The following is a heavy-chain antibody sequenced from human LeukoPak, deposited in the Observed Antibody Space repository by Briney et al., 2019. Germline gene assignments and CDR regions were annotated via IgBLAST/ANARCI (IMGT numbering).Heavy chain of an antibody. Sequence: ASVKVSCKASGYTFTGYYMHWERQAPGQGLEWMGWINPNSGGTNYAQKFQGRVTMTRDTSISTAYMELSSLRSEDTAVYYCATDRNGGNSGSSLLDYWGQGTLVTVSS. CDR2: INPNSGGT. J-gene: IGHJ4*02. CDR1: GYTFTGYY. CDR3: ATDRNGGNSGSSLLDY. D-gene: IGHD4-23*01. V-gene: IGHV1-2*02.